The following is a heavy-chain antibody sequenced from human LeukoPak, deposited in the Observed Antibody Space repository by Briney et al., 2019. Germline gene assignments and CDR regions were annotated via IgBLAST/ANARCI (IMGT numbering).Heavy chain of an antibody. V-gene: IGHV4-59*01. CDR2: IYYSGST. D-gene: IGHD3-10*01. Sequence: SETLSLTSTVSGGSISSYYWSWIRQPPGKGLEWIGYIYYSGSTNYNPSLKSRVTISVDTSKNQFSLKLSSVTAADTAVYYCARVSHYGSGSYDYWGQGTLVTVSS. J-gene: IGHJ4*02. CDR1: GGSISSYY. CDR3: ARVSHYGSGSYDY.